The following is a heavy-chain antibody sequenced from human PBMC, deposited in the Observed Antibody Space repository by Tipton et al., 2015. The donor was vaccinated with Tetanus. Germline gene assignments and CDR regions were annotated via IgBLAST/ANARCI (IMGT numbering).Heavy chain of an antibody. Sequence: GSLRLSCVAPGFTFGSYPMTWVRQAPGKGLEWVSGVSGNGGSTYYADSVRGRFTVSRDNSENTLYLQMNSLRVEDTAIYYCAKAKTWINLWFGDSWGPGTRVIVSS. CDR2: VSGNGGST. CDR1: GFTFGSYP. D-gene: IGHD3-10*01. J-gene: IGHJ4*02. CDR3: AKAKTWINLWFGDS. V-gene: IGHV3-23*01.